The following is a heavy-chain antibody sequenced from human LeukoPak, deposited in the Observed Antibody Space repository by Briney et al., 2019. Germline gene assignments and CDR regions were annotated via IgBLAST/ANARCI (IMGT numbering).Heavy chain of an antibody. CDR3: ARTGDRYCSSTSCHHFDY. Sequence: PETLSLTCAVYGGSFSGYYWSWIRQPPGKGLEWIGEINHSGSTNYNPSLKSQVTISVDTSKNQFSLKLSSVTAADTAVYYCARTGDRYCSSTSCHHFDYWGQGTLVTVSS. D-gene: IGHD2-2*01. J-gene: IGHJ4*02. CDR1: GGSFSGYY. CDR2: INHSGST. V-gene: IGHV4-34*01.